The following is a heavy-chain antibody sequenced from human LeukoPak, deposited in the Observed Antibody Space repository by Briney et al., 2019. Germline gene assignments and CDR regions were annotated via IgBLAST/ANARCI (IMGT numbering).Heavy chain of an antibody. V-gene: IGHV1-2*02. Sequence: ASVKVSCKASGYTFTGDYIYWVRQAPGQGLEWMGWINPNTGTTNYAQKFQGRVSLTRDTSISTAYMELSSLRSDDTAVYYCARDHNWGPDYWGQGTLVSVSS. CDR3: ARDHNWGPDY. J-gene: IGHJ4*02. CDR1: GYTFTGDY. D-gene: IGHD7-27*01. CDR2: INPNTGTT.